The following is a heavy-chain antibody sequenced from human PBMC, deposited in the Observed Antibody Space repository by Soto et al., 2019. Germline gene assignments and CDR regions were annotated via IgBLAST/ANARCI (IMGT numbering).Heavy chain of an antibody. D-gene: IGHD3-22*01. V-gene: IGHV3-48*02. Sequence: GGSLRLSCAASGFTFSSYSMNWVRQAPGKGLEWVSYISSSSSTIYYADSVKGRFTISRDNAKNSLYLQMNSLRDEDTAVYYCAREPDYYDSRTHTFDYWGQGTLVTVSS. CDR2: ISSSSSTI. CDR1: GFTFSSYS. CDR3: AREPDYYDSRTHTFDY. J-gene: IGHJ4*02.